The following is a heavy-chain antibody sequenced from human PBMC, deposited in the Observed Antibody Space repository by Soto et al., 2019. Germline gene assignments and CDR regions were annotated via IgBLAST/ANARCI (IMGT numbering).Heavy chain of an antibody. V-gene: IGHV1-69*12. CDR2: TIPIFGTA. Sequence: QVQLVQSGAEVKKPGSSVKVSCKASGGTFSSYAISWVRQAPGQGLEWMGGTIPIFGTANYAQKFQGRVTITADEPTSTAYMELSSLRSEDTAVYYCASMGEMQNFDSWGQGTLVTVSS. J-gene: IGHJ4*02. CDR1: GGTFSSYA. CDR3: ASMGEMQNFDS.